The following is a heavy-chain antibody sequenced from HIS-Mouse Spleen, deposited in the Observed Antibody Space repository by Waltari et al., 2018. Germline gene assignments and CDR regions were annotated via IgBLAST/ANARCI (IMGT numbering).Heavy chain of an antibody. CDR3: ARIRSCGYSSPEYYFDY. V-gene: IGHV2-70*15. CDR1: GFSPSTSGMC. J-gene: IGHJ4*02. D-gene: IGHD5-18*01. Sequence: QVTLRESGPALVKPTQTLTLTCTFSGFSPSTSGMCVSWIRQPPGKALEWLARIDWDDDKYYSTSLKTRLTISKDTSKNQVVLTMTNMDPVDTATYYCARIRSCGYSSPEYYFDYWGQGTLVTVSS. CDR2: IDWDDDK.